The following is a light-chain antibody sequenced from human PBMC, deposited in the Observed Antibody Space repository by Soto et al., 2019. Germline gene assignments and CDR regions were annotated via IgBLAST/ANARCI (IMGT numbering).Light chain of an antibody. CDR3: QLYGSSRWT. CDR2: GAS. Sequence: EFVLTQSPATLSGSPGERATLSCRASQSVSSNLVWYQQKPGQAPRLLIYGASTRATGIPDRFSGSRSGTDFTLTISRLEPEDFAVYFCQLYGSSRWTFGQGTKVDIK. V-gene: IGKV3-20*01. J-gene: IGKJ1*01. CDR1: QSVSSN.